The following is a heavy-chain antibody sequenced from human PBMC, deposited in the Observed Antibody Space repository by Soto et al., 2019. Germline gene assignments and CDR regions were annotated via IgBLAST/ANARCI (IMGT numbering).Heavy chain of an antibody. CDR1: GYDFTSHW. V-gene: IGHV5-51*04. CDR3: ARRHYPSGSYRDDPFDI. J-gene: IGHJ3*02. D-gene: IGHD3-10*01. CDR2: IYPDDSNI. Sequence: EVQLVPSGAEVKKSGESLEISCKGSGYDFTSHWIAWVRQMPGKGLEWMGRIYPDDSNIRYSPSCEAQVTISVDKPISTSYLLLSSRKASDTAIYYCARRHYPSGSYRDDPFDICGPGTLIVISS.